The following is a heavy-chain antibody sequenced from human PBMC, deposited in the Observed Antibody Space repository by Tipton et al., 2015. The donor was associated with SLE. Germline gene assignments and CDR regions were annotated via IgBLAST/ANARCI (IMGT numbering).Heavy chain of an antibody. CDR1: GYSISSGYY. V-gene: IGHV4-38-2*01. J-gene: IGHJ4*02. D-gene: IGHD2-15*01. CDR3: ARHNRGSRGGRPGRIDS. CDR2: IYHSGST. Sequence: TLSLTCAVSGYSISSGYYWTWIRQPPGKGLEWIGSIYHSGSTYYNPSLKSRVNTSVDMSKNKFSLKMTSVTAADTAVYYCARHNRGSRGGRPGRIDSWGQGTQVTVSS.